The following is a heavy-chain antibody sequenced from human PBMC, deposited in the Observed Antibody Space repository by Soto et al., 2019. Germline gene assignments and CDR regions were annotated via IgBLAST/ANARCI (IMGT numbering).Heavy chain of an antibody. D-gene: IGHD3-22*01. CDR2: ISYDGSNK. CDR3: ASFHRAGITMIVVVIKGPNYFDY. J-gene: IGHJ4*02. Sequence: GGSLRLSCAASGFTFSSYAMHWVRPAPGKGLEWVAVISYDGSNKYYADSVKGRFTISRDNSKNTLYLQMNSLRAEDTAVYYCASFHRAGITMIVVVIKGPNYFDYWGQGTLVTVSS. CDR1: GFTFSSYA. V-gene: IGHV3-30-3*01.